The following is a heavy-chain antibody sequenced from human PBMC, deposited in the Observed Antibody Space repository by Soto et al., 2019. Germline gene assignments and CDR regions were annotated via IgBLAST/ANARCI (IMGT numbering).Heavy chain of an antibody. V-gene: IGHV1-18*01. J-gene: IGHJ4*02. CDR3: ARNYDFWSGYFPFDY. CDR2: ISAYNGNT. D-gene: IGHD3-3*01. Sequence: ASVKVSCKASGYTFTSYGISWVRQAPGQGLEWMGWISAYNGNTNYAQKLQGRVTMTTDTSTSTAYMELRSLRSYETAVYYCARNYDFWSGYFPFDYWGQGTLVTVSS. CDR1: GYTFTSYG.